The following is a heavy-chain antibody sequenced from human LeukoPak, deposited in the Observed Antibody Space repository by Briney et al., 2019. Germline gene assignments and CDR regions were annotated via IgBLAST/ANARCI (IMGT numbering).Heavy chain of an antibody. Sequence: PSETLSLTCAVSGYSLSSGYYWAWIAQPPGKGLEWIGSIYHSGSTYYNPSLKSRVTISVDTSKNQFSLKLSSVTAADTAVYYCARHYFDVWYFDLWGRGTLVTVSS. CDR1: GYSLSSGYY. J-gene: IGHJ2*01. D-gene: IGHD2/OR15-2a*01. V-gene: IGHV4-38-2*01. CDR2: IYHSGST. CDR3: ARHYFDVWYFDL.